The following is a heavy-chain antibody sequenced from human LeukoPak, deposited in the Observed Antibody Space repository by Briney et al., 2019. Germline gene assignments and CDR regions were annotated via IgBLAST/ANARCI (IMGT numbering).Heavy chain of an antibody. J-gene: IGHJ1*01. Sequence: PGGSLRLSCAASGFTFSTYWMHGVSQAPGKGLVWVSRLKSDGSTNYADSVKGRFTISRDNAKNTVSLQMNSLRPEDTGVYYCARAPSEIGGYYPEYFRHWGQGTLVTVSS. CDR3: ARAPSEIGGYYPEYFRH. CDR1: GFTFSTYW. CDR2: LKSDGST. D-gene: IGHD3-22*01. V-gene: IGHV3-74*01.